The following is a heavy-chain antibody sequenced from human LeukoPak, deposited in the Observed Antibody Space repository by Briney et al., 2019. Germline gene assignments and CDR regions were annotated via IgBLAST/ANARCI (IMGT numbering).Heavy chain of an antibody. CDR3: ARDATYCSSTSCYTPLGAFDI. J-gene: IGHJ3*02. V-gene: IGHV1-69*05. CDR1: GGTFSSYA. Sequence: VASVKVSCKASGGTFSSYAISWVRQAPGQGLEWMGGIIPIFGTANYAQKFQGRVTITTDESTSTAYMELSSLRSEDTAVYYCARDATYCSSTSCYTPLGAFDIWGQGTMVTVSS. D-gene: IGHD2-2*02. CDR2: IIPIFGTA.